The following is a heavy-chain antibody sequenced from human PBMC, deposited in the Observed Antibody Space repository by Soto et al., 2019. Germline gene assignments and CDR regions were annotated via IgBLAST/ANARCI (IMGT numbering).Heavy chain of an antibody. CDR1: GGSFSAYS. CDR3: ARARFDSWSHIYYGLDV. V-gene: IGHV4-34*01. D-gene: IGHD3-3*01. Sequence: TLSLTCGVYGGSFSAYSWTWLRQSPGKGLEWIGEITHGGSTDYNPALKSRLVMSVDTSKNQFSLRVTSVTAADAAVYFCARARFDSWSHIYYGLDVWGQGTTVTVSS. J-gene: IGHJ6*02. CDR2: ITHGGST.